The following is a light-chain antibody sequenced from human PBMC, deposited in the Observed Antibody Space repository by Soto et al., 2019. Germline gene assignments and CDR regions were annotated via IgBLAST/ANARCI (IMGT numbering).Light chain of an antibody. Sequence: QSALTQPASVSGSPGQSITISCTGTSSDVGSYNLVSWYQQHPDKAPKLMIYAGSKRPSGVSNRFSGSTSGNTASLTISGLQADDEADDYCCSFAGSDIWVFGGVTKVTVL. CDR2: AGS. V-gene: IGLV2-23*01. CDR1: SSDVGSYNL. CDR3: CSFAGSDIWV. J-gene: IGLJ3*02.